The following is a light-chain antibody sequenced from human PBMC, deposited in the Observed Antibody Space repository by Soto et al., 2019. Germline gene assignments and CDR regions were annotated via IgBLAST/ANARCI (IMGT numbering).Light chain of an antibody. CDR3: QQLKSYPLS. Sequence: DIQLIQPPSFLSASVGDRVTITCRTSQDISSYLAWYQQKPGKAPKLLISAASTLQSGVPPRSSGSGSGTEFTLTSSSRQPEDFATYYCQQLKSYPLSCGGGTKVEI. CDR2: AAS. CDR1: QDISSY. J-gene: IGKJ4*02. V-gene: IGKV1-9*01.